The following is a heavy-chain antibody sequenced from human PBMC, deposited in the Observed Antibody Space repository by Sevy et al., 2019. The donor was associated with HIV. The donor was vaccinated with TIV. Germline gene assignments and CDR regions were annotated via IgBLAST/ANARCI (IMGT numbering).Heavy chain of an antibody. Sequence: SETLSLTCTVSGGSISTSTYYWGWIRQPPGKGLEWIGGIYHSGSIYYNPSLKSRITISIDTSKNQFSLKLSSVTAADTAVYYCARQGTTWPLYFDYWGQGTLVTVSS. CDR2: IYHSGSI. CDR1: GGSISTSTYY. V-gene: IGHV4-39*01. J-gene: IGHJ4*02. CDR3: ARQGTTWPLYFDY.